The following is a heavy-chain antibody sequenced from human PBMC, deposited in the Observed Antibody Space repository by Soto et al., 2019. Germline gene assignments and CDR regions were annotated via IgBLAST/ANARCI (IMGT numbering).Heavy chain of an antibody. D-gene: IGHD4-17*01. CDR1: GFSLSNARMG. CDR3: ARTRDTRLRWKRACFDP. Sequence: SGPTLVNPTDTLTLACSVSGFSLSNARMGVSWIRQPPGQAQEWLAHFFSNDEKTYSTSLKSRLTVSKDTSNSQVVLITTNMDPVDTAAYYCARTRDTRLRWKRACFDPWGQGTLVTVSS. CDR2: FFSNDEK. J-gene: IGHJ5*02. V-gene: IGHV2-26*01.